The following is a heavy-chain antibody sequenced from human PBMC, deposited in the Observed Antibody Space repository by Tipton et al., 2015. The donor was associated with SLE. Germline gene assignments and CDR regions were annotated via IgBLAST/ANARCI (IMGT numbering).Heavy chain of an antibody. CDR1: GGPISGNNDY. V-gene: IGHV4-39*01. J-gene: IGHJ6*03. D-gene: IGHD3-10*01. CDR2: IYSTGSTPGSMYFSGTT. CDR3: VRLISLVRGITNYYYYYMDV. Sequence: GLVKPSETLSLTCAVSGGPISGNNDYWGWIRQSPGKGLEWIGSIYSTGSTPGSMYFSGTTYYNPSLKSRVTISLEKSNKLFSLNVTSVTAADTAVYYCVRLISLVRGITNYYYYYMDVWGKGTTVTVSS.